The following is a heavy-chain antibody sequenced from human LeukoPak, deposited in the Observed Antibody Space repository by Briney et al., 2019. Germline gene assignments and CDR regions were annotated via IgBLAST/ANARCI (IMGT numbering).Heavy chain of an antibody. CDR2: ISYDGSNK. CDR3: AKGAEQGDYVGFIDY. D-gene: IGHD4-17*01. V-gene: IGHV3-30*18. J-gene: IGHJ4*02. CDR1: GFTFSSYG. Sequence: SGGSLRLSCAASGFTFSSYGMHWVRQAPGKGLEWVAVISYDGSNKYYADSVKGRFTISRDNSKNTLYLQMNSLRAEDTAVYYCAKGAEQGDYVGFIDYWGQGTLVTVSS.